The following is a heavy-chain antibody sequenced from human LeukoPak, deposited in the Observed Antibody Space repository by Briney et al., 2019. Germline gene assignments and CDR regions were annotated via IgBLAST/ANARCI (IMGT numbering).Heavy chain of an antibody. J-gene: IGHJ4*02. CDR3: ARRYGDYRENYFDY. V-gene: IGHV4-38-2*01. CDR1: GYSISSGYY. CDR2: IYHSGST. Sequence: SETLSLTCAVSGYSISSGYYWGWIRQPPGKGLEWIGGIYHSGSTYYNPSLKSRVTISVDTSKNQFSLKLSSVTAADTAVYYCARRYGDYRENYFDYWGQETLVTVSS. D-gene: IGHD4-17*01.